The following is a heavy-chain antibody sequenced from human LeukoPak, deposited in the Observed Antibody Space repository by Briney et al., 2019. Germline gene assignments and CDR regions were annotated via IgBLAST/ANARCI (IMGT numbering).Heavy chain of an antibody. CDR2: IRYDGSNK. J-gene: IGHJ5*02. CDR3: APLGDGYNYNWFDP. CDR1: GFTFSSYG. Sequence: PGGSLRLSCAASGFTFSSYGMHWVRQAPGKGLEWVAFIRYDGSNKYYADSVKGRFTISRDNSKNTLYLQMNSLRAEDTAVYYCAPLGDGYNYNWFDPWGQGTLVTVSS. D-gene: IGHD5-24*01. V-gene: IGHV3-30*02.